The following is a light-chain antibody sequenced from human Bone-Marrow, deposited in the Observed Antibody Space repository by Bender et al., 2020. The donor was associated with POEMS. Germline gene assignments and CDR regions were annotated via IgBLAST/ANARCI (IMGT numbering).Light chain of an antibody. CDR1: SSNIGAHA. V-gene: IGLV1-44*01. J-gene: IGLJ3*02. Sequence: QSVLTQPPSASGTPGQRVTISCSGGSSNIGAHAVNWYQHLPGTAPKLLIYSSHRRPSEVPDRFSGSRSGTSASLAINGLQSKNEDDDDCAVWDDGLNGLVVGGGTKLTVL. CDR3: AVWDDGLNGLV. CDR2: SSH.